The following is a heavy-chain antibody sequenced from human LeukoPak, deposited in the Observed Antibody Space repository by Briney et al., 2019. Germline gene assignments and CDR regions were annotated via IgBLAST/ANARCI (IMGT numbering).Heavy chain of an antibody. V-gene: IGHV3-15*01. CDR3: TTDEGSYGFDY. CDR1: GFTFSSYA. J-gene: IGHJ4*02. CDR2: IKSKTDGGTT. Sequence: GGSLRLSCAASGFTFSSYAMSWVRQAPGKGLEWVGRIKSKTDGGTTDYAAPVKGRFTISRDDSKNTLYLQMNSLKTEDTAVYYCTTDEGSYGFDYWGQGTLVTVSS. D-gene: IGHD5-18*01.